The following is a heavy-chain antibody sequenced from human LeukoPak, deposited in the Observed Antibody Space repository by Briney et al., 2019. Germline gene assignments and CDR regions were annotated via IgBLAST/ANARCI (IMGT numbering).Heavy chain of an antibody. CDR2: INPSGGST. CDR1: GYTFTSYY. D-gene: IGHD3-22*01. Sequence: ASVKVSCKASGYTFTSYYMHWVRQAPGQGLEWMGIINPSGGSTSYAQKFQGRVTMTRDTSTSTVYMEPSSLRSEDTAVYYCARDDYYDSSGYSQGGYWGQGTLVTVSS. V-gene: IGHV1-46*01. CDR3: ARDDYYDSSGYSQGGY. J-gene: IGHJ4*02.